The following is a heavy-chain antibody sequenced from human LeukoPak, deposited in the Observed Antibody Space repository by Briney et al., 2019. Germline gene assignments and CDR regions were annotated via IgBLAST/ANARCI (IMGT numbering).Heavy chain of an antibody. CDR1: GFTFSSYA. CDR3: ASSRIAVAGAIDY. J-gene: IGHJ4*02. Sequence: GGSLRLSCAASGFTFSSYAMSWVRQAPGKGLEWVSAIVGSGGTTYHADFVKGRFTISRDNSNNTLYLQMNSLRAEDTAVYYCASSRIAVAGAIDYWGQGTLVTVSS. V-gene: IGHV3-23*01. CDR2: IVGSGGTT. D-gene: IGHD6-19*01.